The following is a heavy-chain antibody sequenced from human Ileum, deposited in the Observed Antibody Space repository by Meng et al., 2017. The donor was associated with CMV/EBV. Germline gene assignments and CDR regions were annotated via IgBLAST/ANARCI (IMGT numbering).Heavy chain of an antibody. CDR3: ARETSSLRLHGMGV. V-gene: IGHV3-30*02. J-gene: IGHJ6*02. Sequence: GESLKISCPASGFTFSSYGMHWVRQAPGKGLEWVAFIRYDGSNKYCADSVKGRFTISRDNSKNTLYLQMNSLRAEDTAVYYCARETSSLRLHGMGVWGPGTTVTVSS. CDR2: IRYDGSNK. D-gene: IGHD6-6*01. CDR1: GFTFSSYG.